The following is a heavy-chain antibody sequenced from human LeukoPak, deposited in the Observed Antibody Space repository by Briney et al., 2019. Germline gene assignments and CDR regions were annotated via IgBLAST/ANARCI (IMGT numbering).Heavy chain of an antibody. V-gene: IGHV4-59*08. J-gene: IGHJ4*02. CDR3: ARQQGLVRGNFDY. CDR2: ISYSGST. D-gene: IGHD3/OR15-3a*01. CDR1: GGSISSYY. Sequence: SETLSLTCTVSGGSISSYYWSWIRQPPGKRLEWIGYISYSGSTDYNPSLKSRVTISLDTSKNQFSLKLSSVTAADTAMYFCARQQGLVRGNFDYWGQGALVTVSS.